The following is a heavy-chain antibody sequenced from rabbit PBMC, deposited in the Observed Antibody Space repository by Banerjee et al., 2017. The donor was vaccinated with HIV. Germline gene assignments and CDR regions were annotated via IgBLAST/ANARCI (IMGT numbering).Heavy chain of an antibody. CDR1: GFSFSNKYV. J-gene: IGHJ4*01. CDR2: IAVDSSGYT. V-gene: IGHV1S45*01. D-gene: IGHD4-1*01. CDR3: ARDLAGVIGWNFNL. Sequence: QEQLEESGGDLVKPGRSLTLTCTASGFSFSNKYVMCWVRQAPGKGLEWIACIAVDSSGYTGYASWAKGRFTISKTSWTTVTLQMTSLTAADTATYFCARDLAGVIGWNFNLWGPGTLVTVS.